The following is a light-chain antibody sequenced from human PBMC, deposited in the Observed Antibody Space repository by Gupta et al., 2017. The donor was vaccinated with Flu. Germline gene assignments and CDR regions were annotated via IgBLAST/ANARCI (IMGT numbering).Light chain of an antibody. Sequence: YVLTQPPSVSVAPGQTASITCGGNNIGNKGIHWYQQKPGQAPVLVVYDDSDRPSGIPERFSGSNSRNTATLTISRVEAGDEADYFCQVWDSKSDQWVFGGGTKVTVL. CDR1: NIGNKG. J-gene: IGLJ3*02. V-gene: IGLV3-21*02. CDR3: QVWDSKSDQWV. CDR2: DDS.